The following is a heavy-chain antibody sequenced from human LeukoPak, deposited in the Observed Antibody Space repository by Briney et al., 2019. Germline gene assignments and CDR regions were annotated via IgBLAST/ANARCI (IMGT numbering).Heavy chain of an antibody. D-gene: IGHD3-16*01. CDR1: GFTFSDYI. V-gene: IGHV3-72*01. CDR3: SRDGGEGGNSAFDI. CDR2: IRRGANSYTT. J-gene: IGHJ3*02. Sequence: GGSLRLSCAASGFTFSDYILDWVRQAPGKGLEWVGRIRRGANSYTTEYAASVKGRFTISRDDSRNSLYLHMNSLKTEDTAVYHCSRDGGEGGNSAFDIWGQGTMVTVSS.